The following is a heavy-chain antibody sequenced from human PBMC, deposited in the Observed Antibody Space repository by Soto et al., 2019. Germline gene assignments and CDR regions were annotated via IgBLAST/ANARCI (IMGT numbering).Heavy chain of an antibody. V-gene: IGHV3-48*01. CDR1: GFTFTTYS. J-gene: IGHJ1*01. Sequence: GGSLRLSCAASGFTFTTYSMNWVRLAPGKGLEWLSYISNTGSTIYYADSVKGRFTITRDTSASTAYMELSSLRSEDTAVYYCAIRAVAGTDFQHWGQGTLVTVSS. D-gene: IGHD6-19*01. CDR2: ISNTGSTI. CDR3: AIRAVAGTDFQH.